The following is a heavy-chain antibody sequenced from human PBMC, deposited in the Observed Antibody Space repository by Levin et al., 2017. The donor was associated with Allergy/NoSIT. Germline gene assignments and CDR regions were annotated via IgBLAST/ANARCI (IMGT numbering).Heavy chain of an antibody. J-gene: IGHJ6*02. V-gene: IGHV3-30*18. D-gene: IGHD2-2*03. CDR3: AKDEVAIVVVPAAVYYYYGMDV. CDR1: GFTFSSYG. Sequence: GESLKISCAASGFTFSSYGMHWVRQAPGKGLEWVAVISYDGSNKYYADSVKGRFTISRDNSKNTLYLQMNSLRAEDTAVYYCAKDEVAIVVVPAAVYYYYGMDVWGQGTTVTVSS. CDR2: ISYDGSNK.